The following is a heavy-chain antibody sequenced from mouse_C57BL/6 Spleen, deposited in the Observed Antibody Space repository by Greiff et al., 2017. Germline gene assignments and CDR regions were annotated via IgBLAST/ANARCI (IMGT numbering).Heavy chain of an antibody. D-gene: IGHD1-1*01. V-gene: IGHV1-55*01. CDR1: GYTFTSYW. CDR2: IYPGSGST. Sequence: QVQLQQPGAELVKPGASVKMSCKASGYTFTSYWITWVKQRPGQGLEWIGDIYPGSGSTNYNEKFKSKATLTVDTSSSTAYMQLRSLPSADSAVDYCRRGATVVAYDAMDYWGQGTSVTVSS. J-gene: IGHJ4*01. CDR3: RRGATVVAYDAMDY.